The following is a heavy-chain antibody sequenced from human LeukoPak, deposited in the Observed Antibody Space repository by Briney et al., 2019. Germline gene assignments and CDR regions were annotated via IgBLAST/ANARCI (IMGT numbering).Heavy chain of an antibody. CDR1: GGSLSGYY. Sequence: SETLSLTCAVYGGSLSGYYWSWIRQPPGKGLKWIGEINHSGSTNYNPSLKSRVTISVDTSKNQFSLKLSSVTAADTAVYYCARAASRHSTKYYYGMDVWGQGTTVTVSS. CDR3: ARAASRHSTKYYYGMDV. V-gene: IGHV4-34*01. CDR2: INHSGST. D-gene: IGHD1-1*01. J-gene: IGHJ6*02.